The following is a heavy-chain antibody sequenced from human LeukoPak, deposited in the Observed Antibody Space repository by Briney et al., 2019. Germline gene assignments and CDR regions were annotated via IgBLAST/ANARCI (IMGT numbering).Heavy chain of an antibody. CDR3: ARAYGYYKPEFDF. J-gene: IGHJ4*02. CDR2: ITPNTGAT. V-gene: IGHV1-46*01. CDR1: GYTFTSYY. Sequence: GASVKVSCKASGYTFTSYYVHWVRQAPGQGLEWMGMITPNTGATTYAQKFKGSVTVTRDMSTSTVFLELTSLTSDDTAVYYCARAYGYYKPEFDFWGQGTLITVSS. D-gene: IGHD3-9*01.